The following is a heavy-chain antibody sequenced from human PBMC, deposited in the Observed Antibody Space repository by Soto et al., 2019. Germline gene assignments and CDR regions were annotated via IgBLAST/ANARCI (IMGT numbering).Heavy chain of an antibody. Sequence: QVQLVESGGGVVQPGRSLRLSCAASGFTFSSYGMHWVRQAPGKGLEWVAVIWYDGSNKYYADSVKGRFTISRDNSKNTLYLQMNSLRAEDTAVYYCARDAYCSGGSCYSVFDYWGQGTLVTVSS. J-gene: IGHJ4*02. CDR2: IWYDGSNK. CDR3: ARDAYCSGGSCYSVFDY. D-gene: IGHD2-15*01. CDR1: GFTFSSYG. V-gene: IGHV3-33*01.